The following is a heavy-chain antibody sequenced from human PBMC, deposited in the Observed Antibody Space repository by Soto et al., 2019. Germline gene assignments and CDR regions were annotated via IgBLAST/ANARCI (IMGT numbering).Heavy chain of an antibody. CDR2: RNNRDDT. D-gene: IGHD6-19*01. CDR1: GASISNNGYS. Sequence: QVQLQESGPGLVKPSQTLSLTCTVSGASISNNGYSWSWIRQHPVKGLEWIGSRNNRDDTYYNPSLESRVTISLDSSKNQFTLRLVSVTAADTALYFCARGGSGWKALNWFDSWGQGTLVTVSS. J-gene: IGHJ5*01. V-gene: IGHV4-31*03. CDR3: ARGGSGWKALNWFDS.